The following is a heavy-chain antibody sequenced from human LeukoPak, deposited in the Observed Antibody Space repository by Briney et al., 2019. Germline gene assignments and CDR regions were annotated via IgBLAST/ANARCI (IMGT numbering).Heavy chain of an antibody. CDR3: AKKGRYYDSSGYYSLDY. J-gene: IGHJ4*02. CDR1: GFTFSSYA. V-gene: IGHV3-23*01. CDR2: ISGSGGST. D-gene: IGHD3-22*01. Sequence: GGSLRLSYAASGFTFSSYAMSWVRQAPGKGLEWVSAISGSGGSTYYADSVKGRFTISRDNSRNTLYLQMNSLRAEDTAVYYCAKKGRYYDSSGYYSLDYWGQGTLVTVSS.